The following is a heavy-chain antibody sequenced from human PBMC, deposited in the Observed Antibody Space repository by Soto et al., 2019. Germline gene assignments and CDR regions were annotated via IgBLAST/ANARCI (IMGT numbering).Heavy chain of an antibody. D-gene: IGHD6-19*01. Sequence: PGKGLEWLGYVYCSGSTNYNPSLRSRLTISIDTSKNHFSLKVSSVTAADTAVYFCARDRSPYSSFWYDFGFWGEGTLGTVSS. V-gene: IGHV4-61*03. CDR2: VYCSGST. CDR3: ARDRSPYSSFWYDFGF. J-gene: IGHJ4*02.